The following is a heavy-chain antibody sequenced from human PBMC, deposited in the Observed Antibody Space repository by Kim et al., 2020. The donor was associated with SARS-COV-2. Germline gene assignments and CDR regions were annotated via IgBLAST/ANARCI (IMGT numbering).Heavy chain of an antibody. J-gene: IGHJ5*02. CDR3: ARGNYYDILAGVFDP. CDR1: GFIFSRYG. V-gene: IGHV3-30*03. Sequence: GGSLRLSCAASGFIFSRYGINWVRRAPGKGLEWLAFISFNGMNKYYAESLNGRFAVSRDDSQSTVYLELNTLRDEDTAVYYCARGNYYDILAGVFDPWGQGTPVIVSS. CDR2: ISFNGMNK. D-gene: IGHD3-9*01.